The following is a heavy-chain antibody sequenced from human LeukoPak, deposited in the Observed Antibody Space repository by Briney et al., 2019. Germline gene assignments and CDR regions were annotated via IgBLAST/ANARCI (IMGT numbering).Heavy chain of an antibody. D-gene: IGHD3-10*01. CDR1: GFTFSDYA. Sequence: GGSLRLSCAASGFTFSDYALIWVRQVPGKGLEWISAIRGTGGTTYYADSVKGRCTISRDNSKNTLYLQMNGLRAEDTAVYYCAKDLYFNYGSGSPPFGGQGTLVTVSS. CDR3: AKDLYFNYGSGSPPF. J-gene: IGHJ4*02. V-gene: IGHV3-23*01. CDR2: IRGTGGTT.